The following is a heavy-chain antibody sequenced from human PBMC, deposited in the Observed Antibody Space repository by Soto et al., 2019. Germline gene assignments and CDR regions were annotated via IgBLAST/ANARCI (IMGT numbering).Heavy chain of an antibody. V-gene: IGHV3-21*01. J-gene: IGHJ5*01. CDR1: GFTFSSYS. CDR2: ISSSSSYI. Sequence: PGGSLRLSSAASGFTFSSYSMNWVRPAPGKGLEWVSSISSSSSYIYYADSVKGRFTISRDNAKNSLYLQMNSLRAEDTAVYYCARGGSGSYHPRGWFDPWGQGTLVTVSS. CDR3: ARGGSGSYHPRGWFDP. D-gene: IGHD1-26*01.